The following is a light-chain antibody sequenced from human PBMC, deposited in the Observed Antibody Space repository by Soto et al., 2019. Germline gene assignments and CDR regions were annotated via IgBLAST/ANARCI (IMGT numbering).Light chain of an antibody. CDR2: DAT. J-gene: IGKJ4*01. Sequence: VLTQSPATLSLSPGERATLFCKASQSVGVYMGWFQQKPGQAPRVLTYDATNRAGGVPARFSGSGSGTDFTLTISSLEAADSAVYYCQQRDIWPPLTFGGGTKLEIK. CDR3: QQRDIWPPLT. V-gene: IGKV3-11*01. CDR1: QSVGVY.